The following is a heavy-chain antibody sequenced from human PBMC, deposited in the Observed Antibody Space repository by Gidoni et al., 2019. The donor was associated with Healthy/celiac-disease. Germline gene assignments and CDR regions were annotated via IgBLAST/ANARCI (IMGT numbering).Heavy chain of an antibody. CDR2: INHSGST. J-gene: IGHJ4*02. CDR1: GGSFSGYY. D-gene: IGHD3-10*01. Sequence: QVQLQQWGAGLLKPSETLSLTCAVYGGSFSGYYWSWIRQPPGKGLEWIGEINHSGSTNYNPSLKSRVTISVDTSKNQFSLKLSSVTAADTAVYYCARTRRGYYGSGSYLGYWGQGTLVTVSS. CDR3: ARTRRGYYGSGSYLGY. V-gene: IGHV4-34*01.